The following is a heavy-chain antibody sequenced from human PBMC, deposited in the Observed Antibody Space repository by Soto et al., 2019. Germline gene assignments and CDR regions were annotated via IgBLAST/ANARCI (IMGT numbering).Heavy chain of an antibody. CDR3: ARDRGPSTYCGGDCYSPSSYYYGMDV. D-gene: IGHD2-21*02. Sequence: VKVSCKASGGTFSSDAISWVRQAPGQGLEWMGGIIPIFGTANYAQKFQGRVTITADESTSTAYMELGSLRSEDTAVYYCARDRGPSTYCGGDCYSPSSYYYGMDVWGQGTTVTVS. CDR2: IIPIFGTA. V-gene: IGHV1-69*01. J-gene: IGHJ6*02. CDR1: GGTFSSDA.